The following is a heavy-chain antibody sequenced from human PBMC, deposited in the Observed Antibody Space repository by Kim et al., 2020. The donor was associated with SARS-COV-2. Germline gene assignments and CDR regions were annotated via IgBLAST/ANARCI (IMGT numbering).Heavy chain of an antibody. V-gene: IGHV4-34*01. Sequence: SETLSLTCAVYGGSFSGYYWSWIRQPPGKGLEWIGEINHSGSTNYNPSLKSRVTISVDTPKNQFSLKLSSVTAADTAVYYCAGGNRITMVRGVIRWFDPWGQGTLVTVSS. CDR2: INHSGST. CDR3: AGGNRITMVRGVIRWFDP. CDR1: GGSFSGYY. J-gene: IGHJ5*02. D-gene: IGHD3-10*01.